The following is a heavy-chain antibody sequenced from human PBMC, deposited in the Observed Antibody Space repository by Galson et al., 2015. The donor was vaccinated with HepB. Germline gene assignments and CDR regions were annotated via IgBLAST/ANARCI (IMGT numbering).Heavy chain of an antibody. CDR2: INPSGGST. Sequence: SCKASGYTFTSYYMHWVRQAPGQGLEWMGIINPSGGSTNYAQKLQGRVTMTTDTSTSTAYMELRSLRSDDTAVYYCARGGYCSSTSCSENYYYGMDVWGQGTTVTVSS. CDR3: ARGGYCSSTSCSENYYYGMDV. D-gene: IGHD2-2*01. V-gene: IGHV1-46*01. J-gene: IGHJ6*02. CDR1: GYTFTSYY.